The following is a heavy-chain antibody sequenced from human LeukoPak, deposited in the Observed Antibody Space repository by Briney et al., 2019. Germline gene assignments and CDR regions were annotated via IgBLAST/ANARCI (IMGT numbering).Heavy chain of an antibody. V-gene: IGHV1-46*01. Sequence: GASVKVSCKASGYTFTSYYMHWVRQAPGQGLEWMGIINPSGGSTSYAQKFQGRVTVTRDTSTSTVYMELSSLRSEDTAVYYCARDDYGDYSFQHWGQGTLVTVSS. CDR3: ARDDYGDYSFQH. CDR1: GYTFTSYY. CDR2: INPSGGST. J-gene: IGHJ1*01. D-gene: IGHD4-17*01.